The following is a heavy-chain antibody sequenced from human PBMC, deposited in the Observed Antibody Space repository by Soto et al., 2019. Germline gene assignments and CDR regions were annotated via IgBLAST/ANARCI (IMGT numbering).Heavy chain of an antibody. CDR3: AREWGITMVRGVITSYYYGMDV. Sequence: QVQLVQSGAEVKKPGASVKVSCKASGYTFTSYGISWVRQAPGQGLEWMGWISAYNGNTNYAEKLKGRGTMTTDTSTSTAYMELGSLRSDDTAVYSCAREWGITMVRGVITSYYYGMDVWGQGTTVTVSS. J-gene: IGHJ6*02. CDR1: GYTFTSYG. CDR2: ISAYNGNT. D-gene: IGHD3-10*01. V-gene: IGHV1-18*01.